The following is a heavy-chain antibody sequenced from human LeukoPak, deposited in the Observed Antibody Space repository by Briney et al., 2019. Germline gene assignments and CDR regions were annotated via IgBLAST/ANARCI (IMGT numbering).Heavy chain of an antibody. CDR1: GYTFTSYD. CDR2: MNPNSGNT. Sequence: ASVKVSCKASGYTFTSYDINWVRQATGQGLEWMGWMNPNSGNTGYAQKFQGRVTMTRNTSISTAYMELSSLRSEDTAVYYCARSPCGSTSCYIGYYYYYYMDVWGKGTTVTVSS. V-gene: IGHV1-8*01. J-gene: IGHJ6*03. CDR3: ARSPCGSTSCYIGYYYYYYMDV. D-gene: IGHD2-2*02.